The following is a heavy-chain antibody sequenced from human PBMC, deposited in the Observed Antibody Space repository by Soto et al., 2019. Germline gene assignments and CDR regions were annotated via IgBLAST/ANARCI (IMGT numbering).Heavy chain of an antibody. CDR3: ARDGGGAIPFDY. V-gene: IGHV3-21*01. Sequence: LRLSGAASGFTFSSYSMNWVRQAPGKGLEWVSSISSSSSYIYYADSVKGRFTISRDNAKNSLYLQMNSLRAEDTAVYYCARDGGGAIPFDYWGQGTLVTVSS. CDR2: ISSSSSYI. CDR1: GFTFSSYS. D-gene: IGHD3-16*02. J-gene: IGHJ4*02.